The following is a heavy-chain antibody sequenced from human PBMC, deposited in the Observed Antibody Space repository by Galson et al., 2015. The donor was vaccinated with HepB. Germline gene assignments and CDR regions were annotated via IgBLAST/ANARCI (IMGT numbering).Heavy chain of an antibody. CDR1: GYTFSSYL. J-gene: IGHJ4*02. Sequence: SVKVSCKASGYTFSSYLMNWVRQAPGQGLEWMEWINTNTGNPTYAQGFTGRFVFSLDTSVSTAYLQISSLKAEDTAVYYCARDRDSGSYSFYFGDWGQGTLVTVSS. V-gene: IGHV7-4-1*02. D-gene: IGHD1-26*01. CDR2: INTNTGNP. CDR3: ARDRDSGSYSFYFGD.